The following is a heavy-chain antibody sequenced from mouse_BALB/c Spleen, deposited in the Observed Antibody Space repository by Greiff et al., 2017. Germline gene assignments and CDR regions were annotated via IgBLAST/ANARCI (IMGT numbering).Heavy chain of an antibody. Sequence: QVQLQQSGAELAKPGASVKMSCKASGYTFTSYWMHWVKQRPGQGLEWIGYINPSTGYTEYNQKFKDKATLTADKSSSTAYMQLSSLTSEDSAVYYCAREGTAWYFDGWGAGTTVTVSS. V-gene: IGHV1-7*01. J-gene: IGHJ1*01. CDR2: INPSTGYT. CDR3: AREGTAWYFDG. D-gene: IGHD1-2*01. CDR1: GYTFTSYW.